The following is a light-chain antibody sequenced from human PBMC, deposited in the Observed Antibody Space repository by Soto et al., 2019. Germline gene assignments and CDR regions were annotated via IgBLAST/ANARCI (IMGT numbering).Light chain of an antibody. J-gene: IGLJ2*01. CDR1: NSDVGGYNY. CDR2: DVS. Sequence: QSALTQPRSVSGSPGQSVTISCTGTNSDVGGYNYVSWYQQHPDKAPKVMIYDVSKRPSGVPDRFSGSKSGNTASLTISGLQDEDEADSYCCSYAGSNTLVFGGGTKVTVL. V-gene: IGLV2-11*01. CDR3: CSYAGSNTLV.